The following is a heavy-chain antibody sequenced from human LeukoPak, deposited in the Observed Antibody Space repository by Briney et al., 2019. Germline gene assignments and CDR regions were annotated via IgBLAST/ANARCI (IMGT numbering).Heavy chain of an antibody. CDR3: ARDLEGRERKENAFDI. CDR1: GFTFSSYW. J-gene: IGHJ3*02. D-gene: IGHD3-3*01. Sequence: QPGGSLRLSCAASGFTFSSYWMSWVRQAPGKGLEWAANIKQDGSEKYYVDSVKGRFTISRDNAKNSLYLQMNSLRAEDTAVYYCARDLEGRERKENAFDIWGQGTMVTVSS. V-gene: IGHV3-7*03. CDR2: IKQDGSEK.